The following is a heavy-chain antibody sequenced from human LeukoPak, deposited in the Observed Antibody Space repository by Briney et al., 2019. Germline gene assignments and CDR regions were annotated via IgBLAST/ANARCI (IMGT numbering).Heavy chain of an antibody. J-gene: IGHJ5*02. CDR2: IIPILGIA. CDR3: ARDSVSSGYYLGWFDP. CDR1: GGTFSSYA. D-gene: IGHD3-22*01. V-gene: IGHV1-69*04. Sequence: ASVKVSCKASGGTFSSYAISWVRQAPGQGLEWMGRIIPILGIANYAQKFQGRVTITADKSTSTAYMELSSLRSEDTVVYYCARDSVSSGYYLGWFDPWGQGTLVTVSS.